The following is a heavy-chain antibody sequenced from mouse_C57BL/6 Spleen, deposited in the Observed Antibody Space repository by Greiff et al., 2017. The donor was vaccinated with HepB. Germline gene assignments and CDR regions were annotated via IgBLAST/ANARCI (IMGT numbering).Heavy chain of an antibody. D-gene: IGHD1-1*01. CDR2: INPSTGGT. CDR3: ARILLITTVVPYWYFDV. J-gene: IGHJ1*03. Sequence: VQLQQSGPELVKPGASVKISCKASVYSFTGYYMNWVKQSPEKSLEWIGEINPSTGGTTYNQKFKAKATLTVDKSSSTAYMQLKSLTSEDSAVYYCARILLITTVVPYWYFDVWGTGSTVTVSS. CDR1: VYSFTGYY. V-gene: IGHV1-42*01.